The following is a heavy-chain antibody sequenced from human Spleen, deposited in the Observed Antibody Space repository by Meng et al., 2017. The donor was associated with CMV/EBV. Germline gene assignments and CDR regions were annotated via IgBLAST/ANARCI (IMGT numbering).Heavy chain of an antibody. CDR2: IIPMLRIA. CDR1: ADPFRSYT. J-gene: IGHJ5*02. CDR3: AALPNSWFDP. V-gene: IGHV1-69*02. Sequence: SCQASADPFRSYTITWVRQAPGHGLEWMGRIIPMLRIANYAQTFQGRITITANTSTSTVYMELSSLRSDDTAVYYCAALPNSWFDPWGQGTLVTVSS.